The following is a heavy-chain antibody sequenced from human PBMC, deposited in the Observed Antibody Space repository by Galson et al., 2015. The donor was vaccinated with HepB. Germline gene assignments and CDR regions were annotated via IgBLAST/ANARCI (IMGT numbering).Heavy chain of an antibody. CDR2: MSGGAT. Sequence: SLRLSCAASGFNFKNYAMNWVRQAPGKGLEWVAGMSGGATFYAESVRGRFTISRDNSRNTLYLQMSALTAEDTATYYCAKGREGASWGQGTLVIVSS. D-gene: IGHD1-26*01. V-gene: IGHV3-23*01. CDR1: GFNFKNYA. CDR3: AKGREGAS. J-gene: IGHJ4*02.